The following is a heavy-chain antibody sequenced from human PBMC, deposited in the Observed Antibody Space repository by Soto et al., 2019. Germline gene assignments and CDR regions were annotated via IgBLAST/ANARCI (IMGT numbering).Heavy chain of an antibody. D-gene: IGHD2-21*02. CDR3: ARDGACGRDCSIDY. J-gene: IGHJ4*02. CDR2: ISYDGSNK. CDR1: GFTFSSYA. V-gene: IGHV3-30-3*01. Sequence: QVQLVESGGGVVQPGRSLRLSCAASGFTFSSYAMYWVRQAPGKGLAWVAVISYDGSNKYYGDSVKGRFTISRDNSKNRLYLQMNSLRVEDTAVYYCARDGACGRDCSIDYWGQGTLVTVSS.